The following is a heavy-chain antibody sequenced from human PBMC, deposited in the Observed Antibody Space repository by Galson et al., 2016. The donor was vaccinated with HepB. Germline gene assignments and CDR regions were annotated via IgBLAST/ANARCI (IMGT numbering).Heavy chain of an antibody. J-gene: IGHJ4*02. Sequence: QSGAEVKKPGESLPISCEGSGYNFTSHWIGWVRQIPGKGLEWMGFIYPAASDVRYSPSFGGQVTISVDTSISVAYLEWNTLKASDSAIYYCARTPRRRDGRGWFAGGFDYWGLGTLVTVSP. CDR3: ARTPRRRDGRGWFAGGFDY. CDR2: IYPAASDV. D-gene: IGHD3-10*01. V-gene: IGHV5-51*01. CDR1: GYNFTSHW.